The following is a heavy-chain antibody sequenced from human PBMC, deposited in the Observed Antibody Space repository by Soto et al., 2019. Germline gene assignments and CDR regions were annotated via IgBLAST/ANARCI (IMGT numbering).Heavy chain of an antibody. D-gene: IGHD5-12*01. J-gene: IGHJ4*02. CDR2: IYYSGST. CDR1: GGSISGYY. Sequence: SETLCVTCTVAGGSISGYYWSWIRQPPGKGLEWIGYIYYSGSTNYNPSLKSRVTISVDTSKNQFSLKLSSVTAADTAVYYCARLSRYSGYPDDYSGQGTLVTVSS. CDR3: ARLSRYSGYPDDY. V-gene: IGHV4-59*08.